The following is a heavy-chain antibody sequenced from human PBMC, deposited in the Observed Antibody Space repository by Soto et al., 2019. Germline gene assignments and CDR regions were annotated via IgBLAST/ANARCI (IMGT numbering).Heavy chain of an antibody. CDR1: GGSISSNIYH. V-gene: IGHV4-39*01. D-gene: IGHD6-19*01. Sequence: SETLSLTCTVSGGSISSNIYHWGWIRQPPGKGLEWIGRIYNSGRTYYNASLKSRVSISIDTSKNQFSLKLSSVTAADTAVYYCARGRIAVAWNNWFDPWGQGTLVTAPQ. J-gene: IGHJ5*02. CDR2: IYNSGRT. CDR3: ARGRIAVAWNNWFDP.